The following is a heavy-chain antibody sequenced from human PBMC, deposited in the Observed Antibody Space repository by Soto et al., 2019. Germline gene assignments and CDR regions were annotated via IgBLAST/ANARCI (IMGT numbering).Heavy chain of an antibody. J-gene: IGHJ4*02. Sequence: ASVKVSCKASGYTFTSYGISWVRQAPGQGLEWMGWISAYNGNTNYAQKLQGRVTMTTDTSTSTAYMELRSLRSDYTAVYYCARNGEGIAVAGTWDYWGQGTLVTVSS. CDR1: GYTFTSYG. CDR2: ISAYNGNT. D-gene: IGHD6-19*01. CDR3: ARNGEGIAVAGTWDY. V-gene: IGHV1-18*01.